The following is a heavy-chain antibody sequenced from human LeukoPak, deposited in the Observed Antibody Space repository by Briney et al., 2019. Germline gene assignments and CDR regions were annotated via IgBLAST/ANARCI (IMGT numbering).Heavy chain of an antibody. CDR2: IKQDGSEK. V-gene: IGHV3-7*01. CDR1: GFTFSTYW. Sequence: GGSLRLSCAASGFTFSTYWMSWVRQAPGKGLEWVANIKQDGSEKYYVDSVKGRFTISRDNAKNSLYLQMNSLRAEDTAVYYCARDGTFTDYGDYGAYACWGQGTLVTVSS. CDR3: ARDGTFTDYGDYGAYAC. J-gene: IGHJ4*02. D-gene: IGHD4-17*01.